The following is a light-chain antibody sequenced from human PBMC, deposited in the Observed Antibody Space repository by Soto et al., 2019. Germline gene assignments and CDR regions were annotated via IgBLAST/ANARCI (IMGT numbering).Light chain of an antibody. CDR2: AAT. J-gene: IGKJ5*01. CDR1: QGVRSS. Sequence: IQLTQCPPSLPASVGDRVPISCRATQGVRSSLAWYHAQPGKAPKLLIYAATTLQSGVPSRFNGSGAGTDFTRTINSLQHEDVSTDSCQQLHSYPFTFSQGTRLEIK. V-gene: IGKV1-9*01. CDR3: QQLHSYPFT.